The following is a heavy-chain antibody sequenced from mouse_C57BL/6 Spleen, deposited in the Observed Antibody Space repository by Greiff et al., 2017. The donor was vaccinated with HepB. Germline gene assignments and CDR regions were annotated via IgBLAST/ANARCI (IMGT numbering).Heavy chain of an antibody. Sequence: QVQLKQSGAELAKPGASVKLSCKASGYTFTSYWMHWVKQRPGQGLEWIGYINPSSGYTKYNQKFKDQATLTADKSTSTACMQLSSLTYEDSAVYYCARSGVWLPYFDYWGQGTTLTVSS. CDR1: GYTFTSYW. V-gene: IGHV1-7*01. D-gene: IGHD2-2*01. J-gene: IGHJ2*01. CDR3: ARSGVWLPYFDY. CDR2: INPSSGYT.